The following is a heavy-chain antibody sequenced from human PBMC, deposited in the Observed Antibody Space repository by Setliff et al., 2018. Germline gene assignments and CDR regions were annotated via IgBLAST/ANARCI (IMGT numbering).Heavy chain of an antibody. CDR2: VYYSGTA. Sequence: KASETLSLTCSVSGGSISSGSDYWSWIRQPPGKGLEWIGYVYYSGTAYYNPSLKSRVTVIVDTSKNQFSLRLSSVTAADTAVYYCARGGTFRYFDYWGQGTPVTV. CDR3: ARGGTFRYFDY. V-gene: IGHV4-61*01. J-gene: IGHJ4*02. D-gene: IGHD5-12*01. CDR1: GGSISSGSDY.